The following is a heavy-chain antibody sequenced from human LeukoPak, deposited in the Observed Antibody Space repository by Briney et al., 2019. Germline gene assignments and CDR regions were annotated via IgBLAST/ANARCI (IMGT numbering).Heavy chain of an antibody. CDR2: IRYDGSNK. D-gene: IGHD6-13*01. Sequence: GGSLRLSCAASGFTFSSYGMHWVRQAPGKGLEWVAFIRYDGSNKYYADSVKGRFTISRDNSKNTLYLQMNSLKTEDTAVYYCTTDLSSWPEFGWDSFYYYYYMDVWGKGTTVTVSS. V-gene: IGHV3-30*02. J-gene: IGHJ6*03. CDR1: GFTFSSYG. CDR3: TTDLSSWPEFGWDSFYYYYYMDV.